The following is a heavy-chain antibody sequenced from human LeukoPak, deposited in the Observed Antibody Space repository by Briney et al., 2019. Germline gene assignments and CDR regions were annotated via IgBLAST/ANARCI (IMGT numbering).Heavy chain of an antibody. CDR1: GLTLSNVW. D-gene: IGHD3-3*01. CDR2: INHSGST. J-gene: IGHJ6*02. V-gene: IGHV4-34*01. Sequence: GSLRLSCAVSGLTLSNVWMNWVRQAPGKGLEWIGEINHSGSTNYNPSLKSRVTISVDTSKNQFSLKLSSVTAADTAVYYCARGSITIFGVVEYGMDVWGQGTTVTVSS. CDR3: ARGSITIFGVVEYGMDV.